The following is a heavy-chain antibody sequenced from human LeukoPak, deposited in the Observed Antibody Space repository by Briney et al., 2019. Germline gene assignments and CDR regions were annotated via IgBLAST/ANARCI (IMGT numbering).Heavy chain of an antibody. CDR2: INHSGST. CDR1: GGSFSGYY. CDR3: ARGDCSGGSCYWTYYYYMDV. V-gene: IGHV4-34*01. J-gene: IGHJ6*03. Sequence: SETLSLTCAVYGGSFSGYYWSWIRQPPGKGLEWIGEINHSGSTNYNPSLKSRVTISVDTSKNQFSLKLSSVTAADTAVYYCARGDCSGGSCYWTYYYYMDVWGKGTTVTVSS. D-gene: IGHD2-15*01.